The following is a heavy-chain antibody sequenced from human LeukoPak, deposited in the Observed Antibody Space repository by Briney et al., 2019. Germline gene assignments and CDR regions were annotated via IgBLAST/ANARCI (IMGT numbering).Heavy chain of an antibody. J-gene: IGHJ5*02. CDR2: LHSNGNT. D-gene: IGHD6-25*01. Sequence: PSETLSLTCTLSGGYISGFSWAWVRQSPGKDLEWIATLHSNGNTYSNPSLKSRVTMSVDTSKNQFSLNLRSVTATDTAVYYCARNPTGYPNWFDAWGQGTLDTVSS. CDR3: ARNPTGYPNWFDA. V-gene: IGHV4-59*04. CDR1: GGYISGFS.